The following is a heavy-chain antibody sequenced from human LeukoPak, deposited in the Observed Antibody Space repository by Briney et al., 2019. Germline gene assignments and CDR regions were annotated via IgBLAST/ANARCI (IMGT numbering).Heavy chain of an antibody. V-gene: IGHV4-59*11. CDR3: ARDAY. Sequence: SETLSLTCTVSGVSIGSHYWSWIRQSPGKGLEWIGCVYNSGTTAYNPSLTSRVTISVDTSKNQYSLNLRSVTAADAAVYYCARDAYWGQGILVTVSS. CDR2: VYNSGTT. CDR1: GVSIGSHY. J-gene: IGHJ4*02.